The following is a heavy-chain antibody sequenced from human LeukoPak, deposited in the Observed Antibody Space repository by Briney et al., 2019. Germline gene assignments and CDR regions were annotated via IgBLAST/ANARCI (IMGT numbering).Heavy chain of an antibody. CDR1: GGTFSSYA. CDR3: ARISRIAVAGHGTWLDP. V-gene: IGHV1-69*05. Sequence: SVKVSCKASGGTFSSYAISWVRQAPGQGLEWMGRIIPIFGTANYAQKFQGRVTITTDESTSTAYMELSSLRSEDTAVYYCARISRIAVAGHGTWLDPWGQGTLVTVSS. CDR2: IIPIFGTA. J-gene: IGHJ5*02. D-gene: IGHD6-19*01.